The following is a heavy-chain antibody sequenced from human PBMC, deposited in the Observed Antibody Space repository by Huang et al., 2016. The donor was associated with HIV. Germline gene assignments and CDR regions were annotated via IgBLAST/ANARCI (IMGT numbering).Heavy chain of an antibody. CDR3: AKESRWYSDLDN. Sequence: QVQLVESGGGVVQPGRSLRLSCVASGFTFNNFGMHWVSQAPGKGLECVAVISYDGSSGRYSESVKGRFTISRDNPMDTLYLQMNSLRPDDTAVYYCAKESRWYSDLDNWGQGTLVTVSS. CDR2: ISYDGSSG. D-gene: IGHD2-15*01. CDR1: GFTFNNFG. V-gene: IGHV3-30*18. J-gene: IGHJ4*02.